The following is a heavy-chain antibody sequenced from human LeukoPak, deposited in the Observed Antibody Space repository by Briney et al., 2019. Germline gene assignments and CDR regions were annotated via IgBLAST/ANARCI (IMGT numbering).Heavy chain of an antibody. J-gene: IGHJ3*02. V-gene: IGHV4-4*07. Sequence: PSETLSLTCTVSGGSISSHYWSWIRQPAGKGLEWIGRIYTSGSTNYNPSLKSRVTMSVDTSKNQFSLKLSSVTAADTAVYYCARSGPVYYDFWSPDAFDIWGQGTMVTVSS. CDR3: ARSGPVYYDFWSPDAFDI. D-gene: IGHD3-3*01. CDR2: IYTSGST. CDR1: GGSISSHY.